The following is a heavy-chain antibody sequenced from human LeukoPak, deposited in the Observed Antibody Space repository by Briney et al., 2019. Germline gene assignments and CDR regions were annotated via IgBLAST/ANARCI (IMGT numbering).Heavy chain of an antibody. CDR3: ARLMYSSSWYGPYYYYYMDV. CDR1: GGSISSYY. V-gene: IGHV4-59*12. D-gene: IGHD6-13*01. J-gene: IGHJ6*03. Sequence: SETLSLTCTVSGGSISSYYWSWIRQPPGKGLEWIGYIYYSGSTNYNPSLKSRVTISVDTSKNQFSLKLSSVTAADTAVYYCARLMYSSSWYGPYYYYYMDVWGKGTTVTISS. CDR2: IYYSGST.